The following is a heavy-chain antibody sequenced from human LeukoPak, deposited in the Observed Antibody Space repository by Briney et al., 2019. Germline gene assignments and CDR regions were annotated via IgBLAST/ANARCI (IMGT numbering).Heavy chain of an antibody. J-gene: IGHJ4*02. V-gene: IGHV4-4*02. D-gene: IGHD3-9*01. CDR2: IYHNGGT. CDR3: ASLRYILTGYYS. CDR1: GGSISTSNL. Sequence: PSGTLSLTCAVSGGSISTSNLWSWVRQPPGKGLEWIGEIYHNGGTNYNPSLKSRATISVDKSKNQCSLKLSSVTATDTAVYYCASLRYILTGYYSWGLGNPVTVSS.